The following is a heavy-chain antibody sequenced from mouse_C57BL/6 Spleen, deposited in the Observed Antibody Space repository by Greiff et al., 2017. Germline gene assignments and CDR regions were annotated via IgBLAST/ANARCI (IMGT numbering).Heavy chain of an antibody. CDR1: GYTFTSYW. V-gene: IGHV1-52*01. Sequence: QVQLQQSGAELVRPGSSVKLSCKASGYTFTSYWMHWVKQRPIQGLEWIGNIDPSDSETHYNQKFKDKATLTVDKSSSTAYMQLSSLTSEDSAVYYCARWGNHYYAMDYWGQGTSVTVSS. J-gene: IGHJ4*01. D-gene: IGHD2-1*01. CDR2: IDPSDSET. CDR3: ARWGNHYYAMDY.